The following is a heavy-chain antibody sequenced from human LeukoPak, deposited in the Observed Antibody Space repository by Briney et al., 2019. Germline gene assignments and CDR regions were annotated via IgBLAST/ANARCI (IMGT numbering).Heavy chain of an antibody. J-gene: IGHJ4*02. D-gene: IGHD3-10*01. CDR2: ISYDGSNK. Sequence: GGSLRLSCAASGFTFSSYGMHWVRQAPGKGLEWVAVISYDGSNKYYADSVKARFTISRDNSKNTLYLQMISLRAEDTAVYYCAKTYYNSGTYYHSNYWGQGTLVAVSS. CDR3: AKTYYNSGTYYHSNY. CDR1: GFTFSSYG. V-gene: IGHV3-30*18.